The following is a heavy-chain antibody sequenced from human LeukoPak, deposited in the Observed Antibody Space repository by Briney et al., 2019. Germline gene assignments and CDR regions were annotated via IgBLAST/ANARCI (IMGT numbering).Heavy chain of an antibody. CDR3: AREGVSLVVGENWFDP. J-gene: IGHJ5*02. CDR1: GFTFSSYA. D-gene: IGHD4-17*01. V-gene: IGHV3-30*04. CDR2: ISYDGSNK. Sequence: GGSLRLSCAASGFTFSSYAMRWVRQAPGKGLEWVAVISYDGSNKYYADSVKGRFTISRDNSKNTLYLQMNSLRAEDTAVYYCAREGVSLVVGENWFDPWGQGTLVTVSS.